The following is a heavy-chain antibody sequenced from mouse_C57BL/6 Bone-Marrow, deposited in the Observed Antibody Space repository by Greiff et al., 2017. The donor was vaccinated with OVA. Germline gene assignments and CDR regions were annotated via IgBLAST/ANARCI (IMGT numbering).Heavy chain of an antibody. CDR3: ARDYGSSYEWYFDV. J-gene: IGHJ1*03. CDR2: IRNKANGYTT. D-gene: IGHD1-1*01. CDR1: GFTFTDYY. Sequence: EVKLVESGGGLVQPGGSLSLSCAASGFTFTDYYMSWVRQPPGKALEWLGFIRNKANGYTTEYSASVKGRFTISRDNSQSILYLQMNALRAEDSATYYCARDYGSSYEWYFDVWGTGTTVTVSS. V-gene: IGHV7-3*01.